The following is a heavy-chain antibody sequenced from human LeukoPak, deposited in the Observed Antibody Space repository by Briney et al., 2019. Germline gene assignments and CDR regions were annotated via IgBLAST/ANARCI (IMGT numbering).Heavy chain of an antibody. D-gene: IGHD6-19*01. J-gene: IGHJ4*02. Sequence: SGGSLRLSCAASGFTFSSYAMHWVRQAPGKGLEWVAVISYDGSNKYYADSVKGRFTISRDNSKNTLYLQMSSLRAEDTAVYYCARGGYSSGWSQGGLDYWGQGTLVTVSS. CDR1: GFTFSSYA. CDR2: ISYDGSNK. V-gene: IGHV3-30-3*01. CDR3: ARGGYSSGWSQGGLDY.